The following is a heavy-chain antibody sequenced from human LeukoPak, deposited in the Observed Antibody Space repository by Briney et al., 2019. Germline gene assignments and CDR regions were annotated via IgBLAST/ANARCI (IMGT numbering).Heavy chain of an antibody. V-gene: IGHV3-21*01. CDR3: ARNAYYYDSSAN. D-gene: IGHD3-22*01. CDR2: ISSSSSYI. CDR1: GFTFSSYS. Sequence: GGSLRLSCAASGFTFSSYSMNWVRQAPGKGLEWVSSISSSSSYIYYADSVKGRFTISRDNAKNSLYLQMDSLRAEDTAVYYCARNAYYYDSSANWGQGTLVTVSS. J-gene: IGHJ4*02.